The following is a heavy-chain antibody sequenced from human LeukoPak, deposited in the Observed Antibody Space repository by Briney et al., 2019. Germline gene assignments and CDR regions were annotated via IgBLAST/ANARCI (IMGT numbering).Heavy chain of an antibody. J-gene: IGHJ4*02. CDR3: ASIAAAGNE. CDR2: IYYSGST. CDR1: GGSISRSTYY. D-gene: IGHD6-13*01. V-gene: IGHV4-39*01. Sequence: SETLSLTCTVSGGSISRSTYYWGWLRQPPGQGLEWIGSIYYSGSTYYNPSLTSRVTVSVDTSMNQFSLKLSSVTAADTAVYYCASIAAAGNEWGQGTLVTVSS.